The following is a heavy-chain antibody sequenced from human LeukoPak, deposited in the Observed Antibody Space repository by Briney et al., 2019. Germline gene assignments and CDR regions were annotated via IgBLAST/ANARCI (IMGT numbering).Heavy chain of an antibody. D-gene: IGHD4-17*01. CDR2: IYYSGST. J-gene: IGHJ5*02. CDR3: ARLQDGDYRRLGVNWFDP. Sequence: PSETLSLTCTVSGGSISSYYWSWIRQPPGKGLEWIGYIYYSGSTNYNPSLKSRVTISVDTSKNQFSLKLSSVTVADTAVYYCARLQDGDYRRLGVNWFDPWGQGTLVTVSS. CDR1: GGSISSYY. V-gene: IGHV4-59*01.